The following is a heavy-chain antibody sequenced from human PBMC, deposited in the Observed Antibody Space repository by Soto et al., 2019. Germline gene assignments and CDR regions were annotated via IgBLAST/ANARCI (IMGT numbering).Heavy chain of an antibody. CDR2: INPSGGST. V-gene: IGHV1-46*01. CDR1: GYTFTSYY. J-gene: IGHJ5*02. D-gene: IGHD3-10*01. CDR3: ARGRYYYGSGTPNWFDP. Sequence: GASVKVSCKAFGYTFTSYYMHWVRQAPGQGLEWMGIINPSGGSTSYAQKFQGRVTMTRDTSTSTVYMELSSLRSEDTAVYYCARGRYYYGSGTPNWFDPWGQGTLVTVSS.